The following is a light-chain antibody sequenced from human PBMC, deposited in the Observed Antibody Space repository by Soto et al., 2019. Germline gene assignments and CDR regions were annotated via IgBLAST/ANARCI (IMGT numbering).Light chain of an antibody. CDR3: CSYAGSTHLPI. V-gene: IGLV2-23*01. Sequence: QSVPTQPASVSGSTGQSVTITCTGTSRDVGSYNLVSWYQQHPGKAPKLMIYEGTQRPSGVSNRFSGSKSANAASLTISGRQSEEEAHYYCCSYAGSTHLPIFGGGTKVTVL. CDR1: SRDVGSYNL. CDR2: EGT. J-gene: IGLJ2*01.